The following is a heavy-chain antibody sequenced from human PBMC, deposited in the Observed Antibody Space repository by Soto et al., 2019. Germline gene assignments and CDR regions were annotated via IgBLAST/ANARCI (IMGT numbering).Heavy chain of an antibody. CDR3: ARGLQQLAVDFDY. D-gene: IGHD6-6*01. CDR1: GGSISSGDYY. Sequence: QVQLQESGPGLVKPSQTLSLTCTVSGGSISSGDYYWSWIRQPPGKGLEWIGYIYYSGSTYYNPSLKSRVTISVDTSKNQYSLKLSSVTAADTAVYYCARGLQQLAVDFDYWGQGTLVTVSS. V-gene: IGHV4-30-4*01. J-gene: IGHJ4*02. CDR2: IYYSGST.